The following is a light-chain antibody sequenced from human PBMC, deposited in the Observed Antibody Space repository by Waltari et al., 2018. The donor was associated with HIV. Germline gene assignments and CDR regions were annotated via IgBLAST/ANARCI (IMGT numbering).Light chain of an antibody. J-gene: IGLJ1*01. CDR2: RNT. CDR1: NIGSKN. CDR3: HVWDRATGV. Sequence: SYELTQPLSVSVALGQTARITCGGDNIGSKNVHWYQQKPGQAPVLVIYRNTNRPSGFPERCAGANTGNTATRTSTRAQGGDEADYYCHVWDRATGVFGTGTKVTVL. V-gene: IGLV3-9*01.